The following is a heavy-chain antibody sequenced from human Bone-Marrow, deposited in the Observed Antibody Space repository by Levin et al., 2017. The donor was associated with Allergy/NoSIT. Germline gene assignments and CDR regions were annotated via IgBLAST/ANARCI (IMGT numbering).Heavy chain of an antibody. CDR3: AKNAGISSYYYGMDV. V-gene: IGHV3-30*18. D-gene: IGHD6-6*01. CDR2: ISNDGSNK. CDR1: GFFFSSYG. J-gene: IGHJ6*02. Sequence: GGSLRLSCAASGFFFSSYGMHWVRQAPGKGLEWLAVISNDGSNKYYVESVRGRFTISRDNSKNTLYLQMNSLRVEDTAVYYCAKNAGISSYYYGMDVWDQGTTVAVSS.